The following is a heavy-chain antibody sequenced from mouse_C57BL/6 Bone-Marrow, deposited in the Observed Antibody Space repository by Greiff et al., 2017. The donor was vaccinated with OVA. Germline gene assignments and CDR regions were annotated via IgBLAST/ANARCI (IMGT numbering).Heavy chain of an antibody. Sequence: DVKLVESGGGLVKPGGSLKLSCAAFGFTFSSYTMSWVRQTPEKRLEWVATISGGGGNTYYPDSVKGRFTISRDNAKNTLYLQMSSLRSEDTALYYCARLYDYDAWFAYWGQGTLVTVSA. D-gene: IGHD2-4*01. CDR1: GFTFSSYT. V-gene: IGHV5-9*01. CDR3: ARLYDYDAWFAY. CDR2: ISGGGGNT. J-gene: IGHJ3*01.